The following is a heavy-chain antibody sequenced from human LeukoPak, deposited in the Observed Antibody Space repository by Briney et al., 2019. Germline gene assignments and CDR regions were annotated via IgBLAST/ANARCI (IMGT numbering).Heavy chain of an antibody. D-gene: IGHD3-22*01. CDR1: GDSVSTSSYY. CDR3: ARRMPGDYYDSSGYTDDAFHI. CDR2: ISYSGST. J-gene: IGHJ3*02. Sequence: SETLSLTCTVSGDSVSTSSYYWGWIRQPPGKGLEWIGSISYSGSTYYNPSLKSLVTISVDTSKNHFSLKLSSVTAADTAVYYCARRMPGDYYDSSGYTDDAFHIWGQGTMVTVSS. V-gene: IGHV4-39*01.